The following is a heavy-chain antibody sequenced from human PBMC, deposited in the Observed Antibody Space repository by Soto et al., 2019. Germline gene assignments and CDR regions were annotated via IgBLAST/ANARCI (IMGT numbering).Heavy chain of an antibody. CDR3: ARDRYYDSSGYYHHFDY. CDR1: GYTFTSYG. J-gene: IGHJ4*02. Sequence: ASVKVSCKASGYTFTSYGISWVRQAPGQGLEWMGWISAYNGNTNYAQKLQGRATMTTDTSTSTAYMELRSLRSDDTAVYYCARDRYYDSSGYYHHFDYWGQGTLVTVSS. V-gene: IGHV1-18*01. D-gene: IGHD3-22*01. CDR2: ISAYNGNT.